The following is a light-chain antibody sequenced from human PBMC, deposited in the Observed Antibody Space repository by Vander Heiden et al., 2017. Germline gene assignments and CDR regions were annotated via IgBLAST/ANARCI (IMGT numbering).Light chain of an antibody. V-gene: IGKV1-27*01. J-gene: IGKJ3*01. Sequence: DIQITQSPSSLSASVGDRVTITCRASQGISNYLAWYQQKPGKVPKLLIYAASTLQSGVPSRFSGSGSGTDFTLTIISLHPEAVATYYCQKDNSAPFTFGHGTKVDIK. CDR2: AAS. CDR3: QKDNSAPFT. CDR1: QGISNY.